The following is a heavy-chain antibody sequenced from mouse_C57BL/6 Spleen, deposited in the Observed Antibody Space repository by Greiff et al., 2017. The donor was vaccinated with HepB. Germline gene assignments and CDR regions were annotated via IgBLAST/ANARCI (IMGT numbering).Heavy chain of an antibody. J-gene: IGHJ2*01. CDR1: GYTSTDYE. D-gene: IGHD2-2*01. CDR2: IDPETGGT. CDR3: TRERMVTTPFDY. Sequence: VQLQQSGAELVRPGASVTLSCKASGYTSTDYEMHWVKQTPVHGLEWIGAIDPETGGTAYNQKFKGKAILTADKSSSTAYMELRSLTSEDSAVDYCTRERMVTTPFDYWGQGTTLTVSS. V-gene: IGHV1-15*01.